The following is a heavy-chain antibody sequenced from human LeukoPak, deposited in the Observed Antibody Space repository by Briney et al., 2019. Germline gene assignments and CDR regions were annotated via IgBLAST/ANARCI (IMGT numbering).Heavy chain of an antibody. J-gene: IGHJ4*02. D-gene: IGHD3-3*01. Sequence: GGSLRLSCAASGFTFKSKWMTWVRQTPGKGLEWVADIERDGSEKYYVDSVKGRFTISSDSATSSLFLQMDSLRAEDTGVYYCSWSGEADWGQGTLVTVSS. CDR3: SWSGEAD. V-gene: IGHV3-7*01. CDR2: IERDGSEK. CDR1: GFTFKSKW.